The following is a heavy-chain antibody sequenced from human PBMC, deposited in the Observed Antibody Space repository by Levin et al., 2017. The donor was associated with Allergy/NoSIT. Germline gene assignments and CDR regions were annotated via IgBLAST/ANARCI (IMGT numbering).Heavy chain of an antibody. CDR2: ISGSGGST. CDR1: GFTFSSYA. J-gene: IGHJ1*01. V-gene: IGHV3-23*01. CDR3: AKVSGRRVPTAIQAEYFQD. Sequence: GGSLRLSCAASGFTFSSYAMTWVRQAPGTGLEWVSCISGSGGSTYYADSVKGRFTISRDNSENTVYLQMNSLRAEDTAIYYCAKVSGRRVPTAIQAEYFQDWGQGTLVTVSS. D-gene: IGHD2-2*02.